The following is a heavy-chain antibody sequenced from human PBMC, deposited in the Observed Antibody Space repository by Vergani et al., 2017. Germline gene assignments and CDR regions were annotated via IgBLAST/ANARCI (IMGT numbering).Heavy chain of an antibody. D-gene: IGHD2-15*01. V-gene: IGHV3-53*01. CDR3: ARVIPDCSGGSCYYFDY. Sequence: EVQLVESGGGLIQPGGSLRLSCAASGFTVSSNYMSWVRQAPGKGLEWVSVIYSGGSTYYADSVKGRFTISRDNSKNTLYLQMNSLRADDTAVYYCARVIPDCSGGSCYYFDYWGQGTLVTVSS. CDR2: IYSGGST. CDR1: GFTVSSNY. J-gene: IGHJ4*02.